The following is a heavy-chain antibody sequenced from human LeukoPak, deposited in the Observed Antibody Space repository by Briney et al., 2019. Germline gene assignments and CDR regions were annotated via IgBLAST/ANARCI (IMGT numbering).Heavy chain of an antibody. CDR2: IYYSGRT. J-gene: IGHJ4*02. D-gene: IGHD2-15*01. V-gene: IGHV4-30-4*08. CDR3: ARIFRLGYCSGGSCPYYFDY. CDR1: GGSISSGDYY. Sequence: SQTLSLTCTVSGGSISSGDYYWSWIRQPPGKGLAWIGYIYYSGRTYYNPSLKSRVTISVDTSKNQFSLKLSSVTAADTAVYYCARIFRLGYCSGGSCPYYFDYWGQGTLVTVSS.